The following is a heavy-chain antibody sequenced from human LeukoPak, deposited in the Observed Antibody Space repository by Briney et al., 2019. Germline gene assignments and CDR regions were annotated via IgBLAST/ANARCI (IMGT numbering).Heavy chain of an antibody. J-gene: IGHJ4*02. D-gene: IGHD1-7*01. CDR1: GGSISSYY. CDR2: IYYSGGT. Sequence: PSETLTLTCTASGGSISSYYRSWIRQPPGKGLEWIAYIYYSGGTKYNPSPKSRVTISVDASKTQFSLKLNSVTAADTAVYYCARGSRELYYFNYWGQGTLVTVSS. V-gene: IGHV4-59*01. CDR3: ARGSRELYYFNY.